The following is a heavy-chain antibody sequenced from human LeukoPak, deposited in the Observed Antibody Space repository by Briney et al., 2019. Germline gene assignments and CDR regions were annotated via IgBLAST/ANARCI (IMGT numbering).Heavy chain of an antibody. CDR1: GFTFSSYE. V-gene: IGHV3-48*03. CDR2: ISSSGSTI. J-gene: IGHJ4*02. D-gene: IGHD5-18*01. CDR3: ARDDPDTVAPDY. Sequence: GGSLRLSCAASGFTFSSYEMNWVRQAPGKGLEWVSYISSSGSTIYHADSVKGRFTISRDNAKNSLYLQMNGLRAEDTAVYYCARDDPDTVAPDYWGQGTLVTVSS.